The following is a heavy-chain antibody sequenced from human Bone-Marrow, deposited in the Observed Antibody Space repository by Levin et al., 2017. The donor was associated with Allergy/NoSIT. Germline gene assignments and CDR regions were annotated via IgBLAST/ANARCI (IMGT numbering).Heavy chain of an antibody. J-gene: IGHJ3*02. D-gene: IGHD3-10*01. CDR1: GFTVSSNY. CDR3: ASSLLWFGDAFDI. CDR2: IYSGGST. V-gene: IGHV3-66*01. Sequence: GGSLRLSCAASGFTVSSNYMSWVRQAPGKGLEWVSVIYSGGSTYYADSVKGRFTISRDNSKNTLYLQMNSLRAEDTAVYYCASSLLWFGDAFDIWGQGTMVTVSS.